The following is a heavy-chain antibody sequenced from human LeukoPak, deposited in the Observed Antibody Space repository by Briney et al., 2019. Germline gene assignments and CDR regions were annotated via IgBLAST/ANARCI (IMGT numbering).Heavy chain of an antibody. Sequence: ASVKVSCKASGYTFTDYYMHWVRQAPGQGIEWMGWINPNSGGTNYAQKFQGRVTMTRDTSISTAYMELSGLRSDDTAVYYCARSSRYCSSTSCYFVQWGQGPLVTVSS. CDR1: GYTFTDYY. CDR3: ARSSRYCSSTSCYFVQ. J-gene: IGHJ4*02. CDR2: INPNSGGT. D-gene: IGHD2-2*01. V-gene: IGHV1-2*02.